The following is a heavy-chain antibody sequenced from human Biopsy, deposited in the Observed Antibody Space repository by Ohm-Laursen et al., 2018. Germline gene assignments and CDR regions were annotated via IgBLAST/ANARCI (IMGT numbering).Heavy chain of an antibody. J-gene: IGHJ4*02. Sequence: GTLSLTCPVYGESFNGYYWSWIRQPPGKGLEWIGQINQSGRTNYNPSLKSRVNISADKSKNQFSLKLSTVTSADTAVYFCGNEVHGRDYWGLGALVTVSS. V-gene: IGHV4-34*01. D-gene: IGHD2-15*01. CDR2: INQSGRT. CDR1: GESFNGYY. CDR3: GNEVHGRDY.